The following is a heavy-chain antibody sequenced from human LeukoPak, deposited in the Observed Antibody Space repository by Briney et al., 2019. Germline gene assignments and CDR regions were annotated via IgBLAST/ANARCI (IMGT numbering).Heavy chain of an antibody. D-gene: IGHD4-11*01. J-gene: IGHJ5*02. CDR1: GYTFINYY. CDR2: INPSAGST. Sequence: ASVKVSCKASGYTFINYYMHWVRQAPGQGLEWMGIINPSAGSTTYAQNFQGRVNMTRDTSTNTVYMELNSLRSDDTAVYYCARQRDSNWFDPWGQGTLVTVSS. CDR3: ARQRDSNWFDP. V-gene: IGHV1-46*01.